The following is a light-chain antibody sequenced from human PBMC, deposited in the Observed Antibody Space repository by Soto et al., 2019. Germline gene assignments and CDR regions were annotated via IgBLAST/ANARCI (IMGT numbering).Light chain of an antibody. CDR2: GAS. CDR1: QSVRTNY. J-gene: IGKJ5*01. V-gene: IGKV3-20*01. CDR3: QQYGSSPLT. Sequence: EIVLTQSPGTLSLSPGERATLSCRASQSVRTNYLAWYQQKPGQAPRLLIYGASSRATGIPDRFSGSGSGTDFTLTISRLEPEDFAVYYCQQYGSSPLTFGQGTRLEIK.